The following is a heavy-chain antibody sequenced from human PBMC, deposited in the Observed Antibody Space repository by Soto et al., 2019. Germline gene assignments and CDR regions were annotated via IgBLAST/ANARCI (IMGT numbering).Heavy chain of an antibody. D-gene: IGHD2-2*01. J-gene: IGHJ4*02. CDR2: IWYDGSNK. Sequence: GESLKISCAASGFTFSSYGMHWVRQAPGKGLEWVAVIWYDGSNKYYADSVKGRFTISRDNSKNTLYLQMNSLRAEDTAVYYCARDGSYQLLEVVYYFDYWGQGTLVTVSS. CDR3: ARDGSYQLLEVVYYFDY. V-gene: IGHV3-33*01. CDR1: GFTFSSYG.